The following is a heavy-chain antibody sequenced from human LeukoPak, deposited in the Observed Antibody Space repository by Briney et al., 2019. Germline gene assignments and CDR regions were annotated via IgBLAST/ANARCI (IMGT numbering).Heavy chain of an antibody. CDR2: ISASGSST. Sequence: GGSLRLSCAASGFTFSSYAMSWVRQAPGKGLEWVSAISASGSSTYYADSVKGRFTISRDNSKNTLYLQMNSLRAEDTAVYYCAKDLVWYYDSSGYFPKSFDYWGQGTLVTVSS. D-gene: IGHD3-22*01. CDR1: GFTFSSYA. CDR3: AKDLVWYYDSSGYFPKSFDY. J-gene: IGHJ4*02. V-gene: IGHV3-23*01.